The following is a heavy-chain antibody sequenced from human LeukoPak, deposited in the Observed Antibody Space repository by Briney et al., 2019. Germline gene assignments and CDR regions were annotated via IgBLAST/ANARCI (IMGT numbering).Heavy chain of an antibody. CDR1: GYSFTDFF. V-gene: IGHV1-2*06. D-gene: IGHD3-16*01. CDR2: INPSTGGT. CDR3: ARGQQWGDYKWFDP. Sequence: ASVKVSCKASGYSFTDFFIHWVRQAPGQGLEWMGRINPSTGGTNSAQRFQGRVTMTRDTSIRSAYMELSSLRSDDTALYYCARGQQWGDYKWFDPWGQGTLVTVSS. J-gene: IGHJ5*02.